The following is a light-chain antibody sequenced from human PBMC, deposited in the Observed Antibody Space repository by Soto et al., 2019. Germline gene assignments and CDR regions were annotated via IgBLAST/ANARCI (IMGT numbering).Light chain of an antibody. CDR1: QSLISK. V-gene: IGKV3-15*01. Sequence: EIVMTQAPATLSVSPGERATLSCRASQSLISKLSGYQHKPGQPPRLLLYGASTRATGIPARFSGSGSGTEFTLTISSLQSEDFAVYYCQQYNNWPPITFGQGTRLEIK. CDR2: GAS. CDR3: QQYNNWPPIT. J-gene: IGKJ5*01.